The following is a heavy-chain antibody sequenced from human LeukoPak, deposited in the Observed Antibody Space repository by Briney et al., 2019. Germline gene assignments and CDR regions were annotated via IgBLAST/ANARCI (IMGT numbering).Heavy chain of an antibody. J-gene: IGHJ4*02. CDR1: GFTFSSYV. CDR2: ISYDGSNK. V-gene: IGHV3-30-3*01. CDR3: AREYTGVYYRTFDY. D-gene: IGHD1-26*01. Sequence: GGSLRLSCAASGFTFSSYVMHWVRQVPGKGLEWVAIISYDGSNKDYADSVKGRFTISRDNSKNALYLQMNSLRPEDTAVYFCAREYTGVYYRTFDYWGQGTLVTVSS.